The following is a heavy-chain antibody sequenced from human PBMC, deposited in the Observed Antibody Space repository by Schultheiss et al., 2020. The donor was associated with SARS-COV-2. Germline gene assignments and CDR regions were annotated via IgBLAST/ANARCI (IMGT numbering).Heavy chain of an antibody. CDR3: AKDRSVVVVVAATLDY. V-gene: IGHV3-48*04. D-gene: IGHD2-15*01. CDR2: ISWRSGSI. J-gene: IGHJ4*02. Sequence: GGSLRLSCAASGFTFSTYRMNWVRQAPGKGLEWVLSISWRSGSIGYADSVKGRFTISRDNAKNTLYLQMNSLRAEDTAVYYCAKDRSVVVVVAATLDYWGQGTLVTVSS. CDR1: GFTFSTYR.